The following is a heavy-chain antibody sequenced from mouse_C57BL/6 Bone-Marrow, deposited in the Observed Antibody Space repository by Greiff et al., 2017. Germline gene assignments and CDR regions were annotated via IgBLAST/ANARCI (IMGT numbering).Heavy chain of an antibody. CDR2: IRSKSNNYAT. Sequence: EVQRVESGGGLVQPKGSLKLSCAASGFSFNTYAMNWVRQAPGKGLEWVARIRSKSNNYATYYADSVKDRFTISRDDSESMLYLQMNNLKTEDTAMYYCVRRSRSFDVWGTGTTVTVSS. V-gene: IGHV10-1*01. CDR3: VRRSRSFDV. J-gene: IGHJ1*03. CDR1: GFSFNTYA.